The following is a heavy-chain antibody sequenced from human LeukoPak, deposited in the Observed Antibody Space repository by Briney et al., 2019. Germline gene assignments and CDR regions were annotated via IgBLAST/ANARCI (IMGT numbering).Heavy chain of an antibody. CDR3: ARDLMWGSDY. CDR2: IGNDGRDQ. Sequence: PGGSLRLSCAASGFTFSGHAMHWVRQTPGVGLEWVAIIGNDGRDQHYSESVKGRFTISRDNSKNTLFLQLNSLRPEDTALYLCARDLMWGSDYWGQGTLVTVSS. J-gene: IGHJ4*02. D-gene: IGHD7-27*01. CDR1: GFTFSGHA. V-gene: IGHV3-30*02.